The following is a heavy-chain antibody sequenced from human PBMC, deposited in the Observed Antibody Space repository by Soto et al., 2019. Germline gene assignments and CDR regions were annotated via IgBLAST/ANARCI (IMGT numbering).Heavy chain of an antibody. CDR1: GGSFSGYY. CDR2: INHSGST. J-gene: IGHJ5*02. V-gene: IGHV4-34*01. CDR3: ARVRYCSSTSCS. Sequence: SETLSLTCAVYGGSFSGYYWSWIRQPPGKGLEWIGEINHSGSTNYNPSLKSRVTISVDTSKNQFSLKLSSVTAADTAVYYCARVRYCSSTSCSWGQGTLVTVSS. D-gene: IGHD2-2*01.